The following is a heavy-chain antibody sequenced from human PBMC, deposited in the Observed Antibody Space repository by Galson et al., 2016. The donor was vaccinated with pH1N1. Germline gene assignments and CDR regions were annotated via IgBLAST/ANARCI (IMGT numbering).Heavy chain of an antibody. CDR1: RLTFSEYG. CDR3: VKAVWGQVAAPGPYFYYYNLDV. V-gene: IGHV3-30*02. Sequence: SLRLSCAASRLTFSEYGMHRVRQAPGKGLTWVAFIRYDGSSKHYADSVKGRFTISRDDPNNTLYLQMDSLRPEDTAIYYCVKAVWGQVAAPGPYFYYYNLDVWGQGTTVTVSS. J-gene: IGHJ6*03. D-gene: IGHD3-16*01. CDR2: IRYDGSSK.